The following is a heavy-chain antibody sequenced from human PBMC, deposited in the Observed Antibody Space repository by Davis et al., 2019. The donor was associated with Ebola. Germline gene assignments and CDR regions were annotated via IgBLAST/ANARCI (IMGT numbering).Heavy chain of an antibody. Sequence: SGSLTLSCAVYGWSFSGYYWSLIRQPPGTGLESMAEINHIGSTNYNACRKSRVTISVDTSKNQFSLKLSSVTAADTAVYYCAGRVGATWVWFDPWGQGTLVTVSS. CDR1: GWSFSGYY. V-gene: IGHV4-34*01. J-gene: IGHJ5*02. D-gene: IGHD1-26*01. CDR2: INHIGST. CDR3: AGRVGATWVWFDP.